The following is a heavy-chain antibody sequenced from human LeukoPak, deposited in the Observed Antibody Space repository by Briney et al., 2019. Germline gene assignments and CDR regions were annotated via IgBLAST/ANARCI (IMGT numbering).Heavy chain of an antibody. CDR3: ARRKAVRPRDYYFDY. J-gene: IGHJ4*02. V-gene: IGHV4-61*01. Sequence: PSETLSLTCTVSDDSVSSDNYYWRWIRQPPGKGLEWIGYVYYSGSTNYNPSLKSRVTISVDTSKNQFSLKLSSVTAADTAVYFCARRKAVRPRDYYFDYWGQGTLVTVSS. CDR1: DDSVSSDNYY. CDR2: VYYSGST. D-gene: IGHD6-6*01.